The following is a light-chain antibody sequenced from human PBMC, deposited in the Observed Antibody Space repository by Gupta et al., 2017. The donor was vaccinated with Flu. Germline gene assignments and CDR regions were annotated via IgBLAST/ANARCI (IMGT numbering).Light chain of an antibody. CDR2: EVN. V-gene: IGLV2-23*02. J-gene: IGLJ1*01. Sequence: QSALSQPASVTGSPGQSITISCTGTSSDIGSYNLVSWYQQHPNKAPELMIYEVNKRPSGISNRFSGSKSGNTASLTISGLQAEDEADYYCCSFAGTYVFGTGTKVTVL. CDR3: CSFAGTYV. CDR1: SSDIGSYNL.